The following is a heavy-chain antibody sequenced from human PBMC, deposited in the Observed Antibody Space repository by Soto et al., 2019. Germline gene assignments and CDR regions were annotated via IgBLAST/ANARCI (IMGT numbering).Heavy chain of an antibody. J-gene: IGHJ4*02. D-gene: IGHD1-7*01. CDR2: INSDGSST. CDR1: GFTFSSYW. CDR3: ARQLELAKTLDY. V-gene: IGHV3-74*01. Sequence: GGSLRLSCAASGFTFSSYWMHWVRQAPGKGLVWVSRINSDGSSTSYADSVKGRFIISRDNAKNTLYLQMNSLRAEDTAVYYCARQLELAKTLDYWGQGTLVTVSS.